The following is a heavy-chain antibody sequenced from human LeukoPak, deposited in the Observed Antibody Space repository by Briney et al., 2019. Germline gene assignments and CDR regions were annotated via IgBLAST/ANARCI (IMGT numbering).Heavy chain of an antibody. CDR2: IYYSGST. D-gene: IGHD5-18*01. J-gene: IGHJ3*02. CDR1: GYSISCGYY. Sequence: PSETLSLTCTVSGYSISCGYYWGWIRQPPGKGLEWIGYIYYSGSTNYNPSLKSRVTISVDKSKIQFSLKLSSVTAADTAVYYCAREGRRGYSYGLRGNACDIWGQGTMVTVSS. V-gene: IGHV4-61*01. CDR3: AREGRRGYSYGLRGNACDI.